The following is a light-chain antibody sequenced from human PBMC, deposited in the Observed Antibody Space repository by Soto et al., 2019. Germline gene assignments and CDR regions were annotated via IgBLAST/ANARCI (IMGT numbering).Light chain of an antibody. CDR2: DAS. J-gene: IGKJ4*01. CDR1: QDRKNY. Sequence: DIQMTQSPSSLSASVGDRVTITCRASQDRKNYLNWYQHKPGKAPKLLIYDASFLETGVPPRFSGSGSGTDFTFTITSLQPEDIATYYCQQSDHVPFFGGGTKVEIK. CDR3: QQSDHVPF. V-gene: IGKV1-33*01.